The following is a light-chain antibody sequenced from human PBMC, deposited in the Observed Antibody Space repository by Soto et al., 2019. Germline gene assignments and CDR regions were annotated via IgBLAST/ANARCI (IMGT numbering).Light chain of an antibody. CDR1: QSISSY. Sequence: IQMTHSPSSLSASVGDRVTITCRASQSISSYLNWYQQKPGKAPKLLIYAASSLQSGVPSRFSGSGSGTDFTLTISSLQPEDFATYYCQQSYSTLWTFGQGTKV. CDR2: AAS. CDR3: QQSYSTLWT. J-gene: IGKJ1*01. V-gene: IGKV1-39*01.